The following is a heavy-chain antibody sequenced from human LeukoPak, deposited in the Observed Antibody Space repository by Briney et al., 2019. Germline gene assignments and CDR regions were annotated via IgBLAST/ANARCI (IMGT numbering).Heavy chain of an antibody. V-gene: IGHV1-18*04. Sequence: ASVKVSCKASGYTFNHHGISWVRQAPAQGLEWMGGVSYFNGDTHYAQKFQGRVTMTRDTSTTTAYMQLRNVRSDDTALYYCARDPTNTSGRYAYHDYWGQGTLVTVSS. CDR3: ARDPTNTSGRYAYHDY. J-gene: IGHJ4*02. D-gene: IGHD6-19*01. CDR1: GYTFNHHG. CDR2: VSYFNGDT.